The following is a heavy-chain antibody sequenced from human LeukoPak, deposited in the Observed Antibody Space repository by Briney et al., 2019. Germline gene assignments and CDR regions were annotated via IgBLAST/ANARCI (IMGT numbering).Heavy chain of an antibody. V-gene: IGHV3-43*02. Sequence: GGSLRLSCAASGFICGDYAMHWVRHAPGKGLQWVSLISGDGTTTYYADSVKGRFTISRDNSKNSLYLQMNSLRTEDTALYYCAREAGQLEYWGQGTLVTVSP. J-gene: IGHJ4*02. CDR1: GFICGDYA. CDR2: ISGDGTTT. D-gene: IGHD6-19*01. CDR3: AREAGQLEY.